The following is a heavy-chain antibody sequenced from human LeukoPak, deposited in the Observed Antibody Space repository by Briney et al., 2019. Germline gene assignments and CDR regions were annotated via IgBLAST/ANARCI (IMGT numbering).Heavy chain of an antibody. D-gene: IGHD6-13*01. CDR3: ARRAAGTYYYYYMDV. J-gene: IGHJ6*03. V-gene: IGHV4-34*01. CDR1: GGSFSGYY. CDR2: INHSGST. Sequence: PSETLSLTCAVYGGSFSGYYWSWIRQPLGKGLEWIGEINHSGSTNYNPSLKSRVTISVDTSKNQFSLKLSSVTAADTAVYYCARRAAGTYYYYYMDVWGKGITVTVSS.